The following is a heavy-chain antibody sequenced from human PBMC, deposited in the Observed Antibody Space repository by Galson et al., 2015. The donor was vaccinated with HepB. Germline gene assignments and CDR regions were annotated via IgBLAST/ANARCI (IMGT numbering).Heavy chain of an antibody. Sequence: VKVSCKASGYKFTSYYMHWVRQAPGQGLEWMGIINPSGGSTDYAQRFRGRLTMTRDTSSSTVFMELSSLRSEDTAVYHCARGVLLWDGPDYWGQGTLVTVSS. V-gene: IGHV1-46*01. CDR1: GYKFTSYY. D-gene: IGHD3-10*01. J-gene: IGHJ4*02. CDR2: INPSGGST. CDR3: ARGVLLWDGPDY.